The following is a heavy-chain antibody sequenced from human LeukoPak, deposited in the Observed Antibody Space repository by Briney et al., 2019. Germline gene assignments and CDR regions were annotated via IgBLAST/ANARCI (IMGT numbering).Heavy chain of an antibody. V-gene: IGHV3-48*03. CDR1: GFTFSSYE. D-gene: IGHD2/OR15-2a*01. J-gene: IGHJ4*02. CDR3: AKDLDSTNLYEGPEDF. CDR2: ISSSGSTI. Sequence: GGSLRLSCAASGFTFSSYEMNWVRQAPGKGLEWVSYISSSGSTIYYADSVKGRFTISRDNSKRTLYLHMDTLRVEDTAVYYCAKDLDSTNLYEGPEDFWGQGTLVTVSS.